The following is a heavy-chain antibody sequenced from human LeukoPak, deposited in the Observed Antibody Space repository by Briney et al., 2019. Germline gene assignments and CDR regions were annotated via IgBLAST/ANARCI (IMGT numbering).Heavy chain of an antibody. V-gene: IGHV3-64D*06. CDR3: ASGTGG. D-gene: IGHD1-26*01. CDR2: ISSNGDNT. CDR1: GFTFSTYV. J-gene: IGHJ4*02. Sequence: GGSLSSSSSVSGFTFSTYVTHWVGPAPGQGLEYVSAISSNGDNTYYTDPVKGRFTISRYNSKKTMYLQMSSLRADDTAVYYRASGTGGWGQRTLVTVSS.